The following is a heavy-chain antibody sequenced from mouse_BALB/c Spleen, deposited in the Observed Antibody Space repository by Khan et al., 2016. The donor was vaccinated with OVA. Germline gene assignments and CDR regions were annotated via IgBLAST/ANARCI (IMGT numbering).Heavy chain of an antibody. Sequence: QVQLKQSGPGLVAPSQSLSITCTISGFSLTNYGVHWVRQPPGKGLEWLVLMWSDGSTTYNSALKSRLTISKDNSKSQVFLKMNSLQTDGTAMYFCARQPYYHYNVMDYWGQGTSVTVSS. CDR2: MWSDGST. CDR3: ARQPYYHYNVMDY. CDR1: GFSLTNYG. D-gene: IGHD2-10*01. V-gene: IGHV2-6-1*01. J-gene: IGHJ4*01.